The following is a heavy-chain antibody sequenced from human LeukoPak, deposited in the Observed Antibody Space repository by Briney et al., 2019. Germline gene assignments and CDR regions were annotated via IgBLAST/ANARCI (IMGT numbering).Heavy chain of an antibody. CDR1: GYTFTSYG. V-gene: IGHV1-18*01. CDR2: ISAYNGNT. D-gene: IGHD3-10*01. J-gene: IGHJ4*02. CDR3: ARGPWSSSFGELYFDY. Sequence: ASVKVSCKASGYTFTSYGISWVRQAPGQGLEWMGWISAYNGNTNYAQKLQGRVTMTTDTSTGTAYMELRSLSSDDTAVYYCARGPWSSSFGELYFDYWGQGTLVTVSS.